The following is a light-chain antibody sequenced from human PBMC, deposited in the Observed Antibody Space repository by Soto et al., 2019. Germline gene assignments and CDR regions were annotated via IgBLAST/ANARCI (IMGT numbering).Light chain of an antibody. CDR1: QSIENN. J-gene: IGKJ1*01. Sequence: IMMTQSPATLSVSPGEGATLSCRASQSIENNLAWYHQRPGQPPRLLIYGASTRATGIPVRFSGSGSGTDCTPYSSVLQSEDIAVYYCQQYRSWLTVGQGTTVEVK. V-gene: IGKV3D-15*01. CDR3: QQYRSWLT. CDR2: GAS.